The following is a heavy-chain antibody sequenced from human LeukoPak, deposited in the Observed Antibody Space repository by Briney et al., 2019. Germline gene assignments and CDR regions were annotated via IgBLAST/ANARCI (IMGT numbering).Heavy chain of an antibody. D-gene: IGHD1-1*01. Sequence: ASVKVSCKASGYTFTGYYMHLVRQAPGQGLEWMGWINPNSGGTNYAQKLQGRVTMTTDTSTSTAYMELRSLRSADTAVYYCARDSLVWNDVTADYGGQGTLVTVSS. J-gene: IGHJ4*02. CDR1: GYTFTGYY. CDR3: ARDSLVWNDVTADY. CDR2: INPNSGGT. V-gene: IGHV1-2*02.